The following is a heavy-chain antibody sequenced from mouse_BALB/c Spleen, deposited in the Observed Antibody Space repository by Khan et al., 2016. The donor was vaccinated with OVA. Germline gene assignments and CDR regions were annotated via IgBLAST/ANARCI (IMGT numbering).Heavy chain of an antibody. CDR1: GFAFSSYD. CDR2: ISTSGTYT. Sequence: EVELVESGGGLVRPGGSLKLSCAASGFAFSSYDMSWVRQTPEKRLEWVATISTSGTYTYYLDSVKGRFTISRDTARNTLYLQMNSLRSEDTALYYCSRPSYYGNPWFTYGGQGTLVTVSA. D-gene: IGHD2-10*01. J-gene: IGHJ3*01. CDR3: SRPSYYGNPWFTY. V-gene: IGHV5-9*02.